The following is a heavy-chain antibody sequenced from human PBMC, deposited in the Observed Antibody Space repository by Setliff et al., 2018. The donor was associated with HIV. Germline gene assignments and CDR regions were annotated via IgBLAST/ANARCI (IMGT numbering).Heavy chain of an antibody. CDR1: GGSISSSGPGYY. CDR2: VYYSGST. Sequence: KASETLSLTCTVSGGSISSSGPGYYWGWVRQAPGGGLEWIGSVYYSGSTYYSPSLKSRVTISLDTSKNQLSLRLTSMTAADTAVYYCARSQPDTIFGVVIFDYWGQGKMVTVSS. D-gene: IGHD3-3*01. V-gene: IGHV4-39*01. CDR3: ARSQPDTIFGVVIFDY. J-gene: IGHJ4*02.